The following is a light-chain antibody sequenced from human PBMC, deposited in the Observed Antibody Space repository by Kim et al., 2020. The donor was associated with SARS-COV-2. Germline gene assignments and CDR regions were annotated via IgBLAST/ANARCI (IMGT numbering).Light chain of an antibody. Sequence: EIVLTQSPGTLSLSPGERATLSCRASQSVSVTYLAWYQQKPGQAPRLLIYGASSRATGIPDRFSGSGSGTDFTLTINRLEPEDFAVYYCQQYDSSSRWTFGQGTKVDIK. J-gene: IGKJ1*01. V-gene: IGKV3-20*01. CDR3: QQYDSSSRWT. CDR1: QSVSVTY. CDR2: GAS.